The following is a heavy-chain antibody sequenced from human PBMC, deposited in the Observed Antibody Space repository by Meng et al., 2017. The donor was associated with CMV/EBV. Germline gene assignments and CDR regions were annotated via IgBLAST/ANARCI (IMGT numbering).Heavy chain of an antibody. CDR3: ARGSGAGTTWSYFDY. D-gene: IGHD1-7*01. J-gene: IGHJ4*02. CDR2: IIPIFGTA. V-gene: IGHV1-69*12. Sequence: HVQLVQAGDGVKKPGSSVKASCKASGGTFSSYAIGWVRQAPGQGLEWMGGIIPIFGTANYAQKFQGRVTITADESTSTAYMELSSLRSEDTAVYYCARGSGAGTTWSYFDYWGQGTLVTVSS. CDR1: GGTFSSYA.